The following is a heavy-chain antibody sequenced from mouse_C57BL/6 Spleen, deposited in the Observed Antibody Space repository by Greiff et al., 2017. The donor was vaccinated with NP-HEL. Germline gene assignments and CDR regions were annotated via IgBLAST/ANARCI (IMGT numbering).Heavy chain of an antibody. CDR1: GYTFTSYW. CDR2: IDPSDSYT. CDR3: ARYSKAMDY. V-gene: IGHV1-69*01. D-gene: IGHD2-5*01. J-gene: IGHJ4*01. Sequence: QVQLQQSGAELVMPGASVKLSCKASGYTFTSYWMHWVKQRPGQGLEWIGEIDPSDSYTNYNQKFKGKSTLTVDKSSSTAYMQLSSLTSEDSAVYYCARYSKAMDYWGKGTSVTVSS.